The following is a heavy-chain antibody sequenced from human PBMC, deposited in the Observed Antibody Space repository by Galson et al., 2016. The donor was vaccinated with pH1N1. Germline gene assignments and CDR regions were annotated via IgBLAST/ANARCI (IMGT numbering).Heavy chain of an antibody. CDR2: IWYDGNNK. CDR3: AKDITMVRGASGAMDV. Sequence: SLRLSCAASGFTFSRYGMHWVRQAPGKGLEWVAVIWYDGNNKYYADSVKGRFTISRDNSKNTLYLQMNSLRAEDTDMYYCAKDITMVRGASGAMDVWGQGTTVTVSS. V-gene: IGHV3-30*18. J-gene: IGHJ6*02. D-gene: IGHD3-10*01. CDR1: GFTFSRYG.